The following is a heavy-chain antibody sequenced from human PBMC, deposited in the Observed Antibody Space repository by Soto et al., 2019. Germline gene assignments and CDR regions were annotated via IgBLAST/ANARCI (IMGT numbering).Heavy chain of an antibody. CDR1: GGTFSSYT. Sequence: SVKVSCKASGGTFSSYTISWVRQAPGQGLEWMGRIIPILGIANYAQKFQGRVTITADKSTSTAYMELSSLTAADTAVYYCASAVYCSGGSCSFDPWGQGTLVTVSS. CDR2: IIPILGIA. D-gene: IGHD2-15*01. CDR3: ASAVYCSGGSCSFDP. J-gene: IGHJ5*02. V-gene: IGHV1-69*02.